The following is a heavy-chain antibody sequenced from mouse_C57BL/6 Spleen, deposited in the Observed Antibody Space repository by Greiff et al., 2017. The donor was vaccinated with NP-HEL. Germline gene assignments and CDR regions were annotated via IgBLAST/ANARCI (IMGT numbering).Heavy chain of an antibody. Sequence: VQLQQPGAELVKPGASVKLSCKASGYTFTSYWMHWVKQRPGQGLEWIGMIHPNSGSTNYNEKFKSKATLTVDKSSSTAYMQLSSLTSEDSAFYYCARSAVITTVVAKSSFAYWGQGTLVTVSA. CDR2: IHPNSGST. CDR3: ARSAVITTVVAKSSFAY. CDR1: GYTFTSYW. V-gene: IGHV1-64*01. D-gene: IGHD1-1*01. J-gene: IGHJ3*01.